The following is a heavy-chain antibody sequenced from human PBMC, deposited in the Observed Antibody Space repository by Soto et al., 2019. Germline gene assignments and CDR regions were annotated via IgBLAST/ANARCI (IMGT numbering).Heavy chain of an antibody. CDR2: IEPSGGSR. CDR1: GYTFTSYY. Sequence: ASVKVSCKASGYTFTSYYMHWVRQAPGQGLEWMGVIEPSGGSRIYTQKFQGRVTITRDTSASTAYMELSSLRSEDTAVYYCARAPSGPGFRHYYYYYGMDVWGQGTTVTVSS. V-gene: IGHV1-46*01. D-gene: IGHD6-6*01. J-gene: IGHJ6*02. CDR3: ARAPSGPGFRHYYYYYGMDV.